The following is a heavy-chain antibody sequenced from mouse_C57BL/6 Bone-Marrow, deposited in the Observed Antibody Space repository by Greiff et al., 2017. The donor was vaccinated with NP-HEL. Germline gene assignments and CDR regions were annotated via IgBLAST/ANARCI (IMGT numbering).Heavy chain of an antibody. CDR2: ISDGGSYT. Sequence: EVKLMESGGGLVKPGGSLKLSCAASGFTFSSYAMSWVRQTPEKRLEWVATISDGGSYTYYPDNVKGRFTISRDNAKNNLYLQMSHLKSEDTAMYYCARVPLNWDYFDYWGQGTTLTVSS. D-gene: IGHD4-1*01. J-gene: IGHJ2*01. CDR3: ARVPLNWDYFDY. V-gene: IGHV5-4*03. CDR1: GFTFSSYA.